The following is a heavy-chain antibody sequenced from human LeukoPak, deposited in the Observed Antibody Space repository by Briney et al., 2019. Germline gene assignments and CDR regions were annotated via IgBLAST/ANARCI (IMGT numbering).Heavy chain of an antibody. CDR2: INNDGSSA. CDR1: GFTLRSHW. Sequence: GGSLSLSCAASGFTLRSHWMHWVRQVPGKGLVWVSRINNDGSSASYADAVKGRFTISRDNAKNTLYLQMDSLRADDTAVYYCVRGPTYFDSWGQGTLVTVSS. CDR3: VRGPTYFDS. V-gene: IGHV3-74*01. J-gene: IGHJ4*02.